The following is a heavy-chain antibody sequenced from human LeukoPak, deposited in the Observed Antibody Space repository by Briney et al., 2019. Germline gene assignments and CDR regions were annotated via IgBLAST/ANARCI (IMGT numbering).Heavy chain of an antibody. V-gene: IGHV3-11*06. D-gene: IGHD3-10*01. J-gene: IGHJ4*02. CDR2: ISSSSSYT. Sequence: GGALRLSCAASGFTFSDYYMSWIRQAPGKGLEWVSYISSSSSYTNYADSVKGRFTISRDNDKNSLYLQMNSLRAEDTAVYYCASVTMVRGVMRSGGPYYFDYWGQGTLVTVSS. CDR3: ASVTMVRGVMRSGGPYYFDY. CDR1: GFTFSDYY.